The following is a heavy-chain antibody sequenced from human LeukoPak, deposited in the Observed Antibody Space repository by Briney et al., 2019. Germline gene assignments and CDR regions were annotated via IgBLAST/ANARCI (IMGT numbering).Heavy chain of an antibody. CDR1: GFTFSSYS. Sequence: PGGSLRLSCAASGFTFSSYSMNWVRQAPGEGLEWVSSISSSSSYIYYAASVKSRFTISRDNAKNSLYLQMNSLRAEDTAVYYCASRDADDNWFDPWGQGTLVTVSS. V-gene: IGHV3-21*01. CDR2: ISSSSSYI. CDR3: ASRDADDNWFDP. D-gene: IGHD2-8*01. J-gene: IGHJ5*02.